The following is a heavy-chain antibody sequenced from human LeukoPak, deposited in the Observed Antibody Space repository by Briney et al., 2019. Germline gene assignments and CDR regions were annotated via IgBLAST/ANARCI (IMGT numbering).Heavy chain of an antibody. Sequence: ASVKVSCKASGYTFTGYYMHWVRQAPGQGLEWMGWINPNSGGTNYAQKFQGRVTMTRDTSISTAYMELSRLRSDDTAVYYCARAPMVRGVIDYWGQGTLVTVSS. CDR2: INPNSGGT. D-gene: IGHD3-10*01. CDR1: GYTFTGYY. J-gene: IGHJ4*02. CDR3: ARAPMVRGVIDY. V-gene: IGHV1-2*02.